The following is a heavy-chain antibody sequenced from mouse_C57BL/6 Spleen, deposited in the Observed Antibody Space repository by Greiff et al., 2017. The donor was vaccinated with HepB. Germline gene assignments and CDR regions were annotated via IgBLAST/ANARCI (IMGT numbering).Heavy chain of an antibody. CDR3: TRDSGSNSSYYFDY. CDR2: ISSGGDYI. Sequence: EVNLVESGEGLVKPGGSLKLSCAASGFTFSSYAMSWVRQTPEKRLEWVAYISSGGDYIYYADTVKGRFTISRDNARNTLYLQMSSLKSEDTAMYYCTRDSGSNSSYYFDYWGQGTTLTVSS. J-gene: IGHJ2*01. V-gene: IGHV5-9-1*02. D-gene: IGHD1-1*01. CDR1: GFTFSSYA.